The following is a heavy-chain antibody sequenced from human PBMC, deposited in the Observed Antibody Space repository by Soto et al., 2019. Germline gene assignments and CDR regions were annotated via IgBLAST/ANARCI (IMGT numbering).Heavy chain of an antibody. Sequence: QVQLVQSGPEVRKPGASVRRSCATSGYNFNQYYIHWVRQAPGQGLEGMGIINLRGGTTEYAHKFRGRVTVTGDTSTRTAYMELSSLRSEDTAVYFCARGPDDSDVPRWDHWGQGTLITVSS. CDR1: GYNFNQYY. CDR3: ARGPDDSDVPRWDH. D-gene: IGHD4-17*01. CDR2: INLRGGTT. J-gene: IGHJ4*02. V-gene: IGHV1-46*02.